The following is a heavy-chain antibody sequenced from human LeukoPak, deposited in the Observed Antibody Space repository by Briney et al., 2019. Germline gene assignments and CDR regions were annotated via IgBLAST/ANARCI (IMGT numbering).Heavy chain of an antibody. CDR1: GGSISSYD. CDR2: IYYSGST. Sequence: SETLSLTCTVSGGSISSYDWSWIRQPPGKGLEWIGYIYYSGSTNYNPSLQSRVTISVDTSKNQFSLKLSSVTAADTAVYYCARDSPHGYNIVYFDYWGRGTLVTVSS. D-gene: IGHD5-24*01. V-gene: IGHV4-59*01. J-gene: IGHJ4*02. CDR3: ARDSPHGYNIVYFDY.